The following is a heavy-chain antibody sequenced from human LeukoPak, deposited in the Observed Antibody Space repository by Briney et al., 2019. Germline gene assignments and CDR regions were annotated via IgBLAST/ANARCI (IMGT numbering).Heavy chain of an antibody. CDR1: GFTFSSYW. CDR3: ASGGGSGRYGNAFDI. CDR2: IKQDGREK. J-gene: IGHJ3*02. Sequence: GGSLRLSCAASGFTFSSYWMSWVRQAPGKGLEWVANIKQDGREKYYVDSVKGRFTISRDNAKNSLYLQMNSLRAEDTAVYYCASGGGSGRYGNAFDIWGQGTMVTVSS. V-gene: IGHV3-7*01. D-gene: IGHD6-19*01.